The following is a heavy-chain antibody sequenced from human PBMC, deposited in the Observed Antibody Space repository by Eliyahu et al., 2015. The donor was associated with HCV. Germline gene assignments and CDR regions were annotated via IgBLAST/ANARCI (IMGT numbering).Heavy chain of an antibody. CDR2: INPNSGGT. CDR1: GYTFTGSY. V-gene: IGHV1-2*06. CDR3: AMHGSYSSSSPDAFDT. J-gene: IGHJ3*02. Sequence: QVQLVQSGAEVKKPGASVXVSCKASGYTFTGSYMHWVRQAPGQGLEWMGRINPNSGGTNYAQKFQGRVTMTRDTSISTAYMELSRLRSDDTAVYYCAMHGSYSSSSPDAFDTWGQGTMVTVSS. D-gene: IGHD6-6*01.